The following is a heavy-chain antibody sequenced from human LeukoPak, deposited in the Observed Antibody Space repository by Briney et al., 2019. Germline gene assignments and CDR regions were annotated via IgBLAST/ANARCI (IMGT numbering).Heavy chain of an antibody. J-gene: IGHJ4*02. CDR1: GFTFSNYW. CDR2: INTDGSST. D-gene: IGHD2-15*01. V-gene: IGHV3-74*01. CDR3: ARLRSGGCGDY. Sequence: GGSLRLSCAASGFTFSNYWMDWVRQAPGKGLEWVSRINTDGSSTSYADSVKGRFTISRDNAKNTLYLQMNSLRAEDTALYYCARLRSGGCGDYWGQGALVTVSS.